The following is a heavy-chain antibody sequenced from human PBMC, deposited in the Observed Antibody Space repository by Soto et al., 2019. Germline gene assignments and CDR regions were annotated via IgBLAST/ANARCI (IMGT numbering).Heavy chain of an antibody. CDR2: INHSGST. J-gene: IGHJ5*02. CDR3: ALRPHSGYPWFDP. V-gene: IGHV4-34*01. CDR1: GGSFSGYY. D-gene: IGHD5-12*01. Sequence: QVQLQQWGAGLLKPSETLSLTCAVYGGSFSGYYWSWIRQPPGKGLEWIGEINHSGSTNYNPSLKSRVTISVDTSKNQFSLKLSSVTAADTAVYYCALRPHSGYPWFDPWGQGTLVTVSS.